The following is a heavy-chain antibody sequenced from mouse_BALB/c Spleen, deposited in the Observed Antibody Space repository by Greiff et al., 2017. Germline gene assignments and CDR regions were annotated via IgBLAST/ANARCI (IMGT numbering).Heavy chain of an antibody. V-gene: IGHV2-4-1*01. CDR3: ARNSRLRGYAMEY. Sequence: QVQLQQSGPGLVQPSQSLSITCTVSGFSLTSYGVHWVRQSPGKGLEWLGGIGSGGSTDYNAAFISSLSISKDNSKSQVFFKMNSLQADDTAIYYCARNSRLRGYAMEYWGQGTSVTVSA. J-gene: IGHJ4*01. CDR2: IGSGGST. D-gene: IGHD1-2*01. CDR1: GFSLTSYG.